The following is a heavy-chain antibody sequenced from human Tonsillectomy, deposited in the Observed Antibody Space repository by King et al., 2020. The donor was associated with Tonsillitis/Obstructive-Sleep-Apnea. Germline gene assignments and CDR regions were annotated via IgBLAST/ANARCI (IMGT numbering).Heavy chain of an antibody. CDR1: GFTFNNYW. Sequence: VQLVESGGGLVQPGGSLRLSCAASGFTFNNYWMQCVRQAPGKGLVWVSRMNSDGSRTSYADSVKGRFTISRDNAKNTLYLQMNSLRAEDTAVYYCASGSGWDGVDYWGQGTLVTVSS. D-gene: IGHD6-19*01. CDR2: MNSDGSRT. J-gene: IGHJ4*02. V-gene: IGHV3-74*01. CDR3: ASGSGWDGVDY.